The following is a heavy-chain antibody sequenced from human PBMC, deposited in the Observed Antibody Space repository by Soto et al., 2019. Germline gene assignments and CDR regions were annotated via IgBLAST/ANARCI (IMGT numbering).Heavy chain of an antibody. CDR1: GFIFADAW. Sequence: EVQLVESGGGLVKPGDSLRLSCTASGFIFADAWIHWVRQVSGKGLEWVGRIKSKTDGETTDYAAPVEGRFTISRDDSKNTLYLQMNSLKSEDTAVYYCATRNPPYIHGLFDYWGRVTLVTVSS. CDR3: ATRNPPYIHGLFDY. J-gene: IGHJ4*02. D-gene: IGHD1-1*01. CDR2: IKSKTDGETT. V-gene: IGHV3-15*07.